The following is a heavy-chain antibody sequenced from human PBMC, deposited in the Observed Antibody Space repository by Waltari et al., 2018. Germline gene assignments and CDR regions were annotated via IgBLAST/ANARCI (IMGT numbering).Heavy chain of an antibody. J-gene: IGHJ5*02. CDR2: IYYSGST. Sequence: QVQLQESGPGLVKPSETLSLTCTVSGGSISSYYWSWIRQPPGKGLEWIGYIYYSGSTNYNPSLKSRVTISVDTSKNQFSLKLSSVTAADTAVYYCARLLRYFDWFDPWGQGTLVTVSS. CDR1: GGSISSYY. V-gene: IGHV4-59*01. CDR3: ARLLRYFDWFDP. D-gene: IGHD3-9*01.